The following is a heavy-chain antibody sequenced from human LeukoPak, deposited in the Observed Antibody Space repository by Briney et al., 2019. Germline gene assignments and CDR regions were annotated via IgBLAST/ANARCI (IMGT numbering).Heavy chain of an antibody. CDR2: IYSGGKT. CDR1: GFTVSPNY. V-gene: IGHV3-53*01. CDR3: AWQQVVRAAFDI. Sequence: PGGSLRLSCAASGFTVSPNYMSWVRQAPGKGLEWVSVIYSGGKTYYADSVKGRFTTSRDNSKNTLYLQMNSLRAEDTAVYYCAWQQVVRAAFDIWGQGTTVTVSS. J-gene: IGHJ3*02. D-gene: IGHD6-13*01.